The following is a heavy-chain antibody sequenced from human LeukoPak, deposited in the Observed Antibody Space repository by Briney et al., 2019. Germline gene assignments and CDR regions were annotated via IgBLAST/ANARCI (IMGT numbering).Heavy chain of an antibody. CDR3: ARGWGTRTLTQFDY. J-gene: IGHJ4*02. Sequence: PGGSLRLSCAASGFTFSRYWMHWVRQAPGKGLVWVSRINSDGSSTSYADSVKGRFTISRDNSKNTLYLQMNSLSTEDTAVYYCARGWGTRTLTQFDYWGQGTLVTVSS. V-gene: IGHV3-74*01. CDR2: INSDGSST. D-gene: IGHD3-16*01. CDR1: GFTFSRYW.